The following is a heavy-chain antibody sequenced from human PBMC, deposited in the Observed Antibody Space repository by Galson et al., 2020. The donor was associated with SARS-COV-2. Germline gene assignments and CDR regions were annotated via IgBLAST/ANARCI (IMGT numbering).Heavy chain of an antibody. Sequence: GGSLRLSCAASGFTFSSSAMSWVRQAPGKGLEWVSAISGSGGSTYYADSVKGRFTISRDNSKNTLYLQMNSLRTEDTAVYYCAKDDTNYYDSSGRIDSWRYFDLWGRGTLVTVSS. D-gene: IGHD3-22*01. CDR1: GFTFSSSA. CDR3: AKDDTNYYDSSGRIDSWRYFDL. V-gene: IGHV3-23*01. CDR2: ISGSGGST. J-gene: IGHJ2*01.